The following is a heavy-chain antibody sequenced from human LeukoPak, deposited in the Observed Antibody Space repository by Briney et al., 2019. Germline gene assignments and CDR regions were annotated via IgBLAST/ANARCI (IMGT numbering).Heavy chain of an antibody. Sequence: AGGSLRLSCAASGFTVSSNYMSWVCQAPGKGLEWVSVIYSGGSTYYADSVKGRFTISRDNSKNTLYLQMNSLRAEDTAVYYCARDRSGSSGWYDAFDIWGQGTMVTVSS. CDR2: IYSGGST. CDR3: ARDRSGSSGWYDAFDI. D-gene: IGHD6-19*01. CDR1: GFTVSSNY. V-gene: IGHV3-53*01. J-gene: IGHJ3*02.